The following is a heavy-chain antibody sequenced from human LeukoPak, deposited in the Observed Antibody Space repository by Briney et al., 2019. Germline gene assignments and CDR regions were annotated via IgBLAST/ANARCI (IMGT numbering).Heavy chain of an antibody. CDR1: GGSISSGSYY. Sequence: SETLSLTCTVSGGSISSGSYYWSWIRQPAGKGLEWIGRIYTSGSTNYNPSLKSRVTISVDTSKNQFSLKLSSVTAADTAVYYCARVGDYYGSGGTFDYWGQGTLVTVSS. J-gene: IGHJ4*02. V-gene: IGHV4-61*02. CDR3: ARVGDYYGSGGTFDY. D-gene: IGHD3-10*01. CDR2: IYTSGST.